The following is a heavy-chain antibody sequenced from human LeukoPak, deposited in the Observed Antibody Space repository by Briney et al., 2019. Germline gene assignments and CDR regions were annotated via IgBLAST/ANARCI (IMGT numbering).Heavy chain of an antibody. Sequence: PGGSLRLSCEASGFTFSHIWMHWVRQAPGKGLVWVSRTNTDGSSTNYMDSVKGRFTISRDNAKNTIYLQMNSLRAEDTAVYYCVPSDSSGLDWGQGTLVTVSS. CDR2: TNTDGSST. D-gene: IGHD3-22*01. J-gene: IGHJ4*02. V-gene: IGHV3-74*01. CDR3: VPSDSSGLD. CDR1: GFTFSHIW.